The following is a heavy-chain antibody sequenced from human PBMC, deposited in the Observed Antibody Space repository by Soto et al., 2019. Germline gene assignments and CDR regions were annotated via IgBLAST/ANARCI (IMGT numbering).Heavy chain of an antibody. CDR2: IYYSGST. D-gene: IGHD3-22*01. J-gene: IGHJ3*02. CDR1: GGSISSYY. CDR3: ARDPTYYYDSSGHAFDI. Sequence: QVQLQESGPGLVKPSETLSLTCTVSGGSISSYYWSWIRQPPGKGLEWIGYIYYSGSTNYNPSLKSRVTISVDTSKNQFSLKLSSVTAADTVVYYCARDPTYYYDSSGHAFDIWGQGTMVTVSS. V-gene: IGHV4-59*01.